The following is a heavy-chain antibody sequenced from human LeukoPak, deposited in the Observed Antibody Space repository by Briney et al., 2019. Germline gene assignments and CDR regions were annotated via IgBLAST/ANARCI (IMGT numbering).Heavy chain of an antibody. D-gene: IGHD7-27*01. CDR2: ISYDGSNK. Sequence: GGSLRLSCAASGFTFSSYGMHWVRQAPGKGLEWVAVISYDGSNKYYADSVKGRFTISRDNSKNTLYLQMNSLRAEDTAVYYCAKDWNKLTGAQGDYWGQGTPVTVSS. CDR3: AKDWNKLTGAQGDY. J-gene: IGHJ4*02. CDR1: GFTFSSYG. V-gene: IGHV3-30*18.